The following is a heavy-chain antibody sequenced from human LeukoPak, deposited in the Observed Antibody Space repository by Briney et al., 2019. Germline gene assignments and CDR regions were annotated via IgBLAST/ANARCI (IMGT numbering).Heavy chain of an antibody. V-gene: IGHV4-34*01. J-gene: IGHJ4*02. D-gene: IGHD5-18*01. CDR3: ARGRAEYSYGAVYFDY. Sequence: PSETLSLTCAVYGGSFSGYYWSWIRQPPGKGLEWIGEINHSGSTNYNPSLKSRVTISVDTSKNQFSLKLSSVTAADTAVYYCARGRAEYSYGAVYFDYWGQGTLVTVSS. CDR1: GGSFSGYY. CDR2: INHSGST.